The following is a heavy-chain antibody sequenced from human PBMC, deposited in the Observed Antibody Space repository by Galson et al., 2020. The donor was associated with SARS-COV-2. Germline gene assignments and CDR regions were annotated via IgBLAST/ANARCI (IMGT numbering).Heavy chain of an antibody. CDR3: ARDFTATSSGYYYYGMDV. CDR1: GYTINSYY. V-gene: IGHV1-46*02. CDR2: INPSGGST. Sequence: ASVKVPCKASGYTINSYYMHWVRQAPGQGPEWMGIINPSGGSTSYAQQFQGRVTMTRDTSTSTVYMELSSLRSEDTAVYYCARDFTATSSGYYYYGMDVWGQGTTVTVSS. J-gene: IGHJ6*02. D-gene: IGHD2-15*01.